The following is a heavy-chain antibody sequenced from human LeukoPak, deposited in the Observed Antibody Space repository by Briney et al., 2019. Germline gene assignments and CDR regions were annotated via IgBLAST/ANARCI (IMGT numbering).Heavy chain of an antibody. CDR2: INPNSGGT. CDR3: ARSLGKRAFDY. Sequence: ASVKVFCKASGYTFTGYYMHWVRRAPGQGLEWMGWINPNSGGTNYAQKFQGRVTMTRDTSISTAYMELSRLRSDDTAVYYCARSLGKRAFDYWGQGTLVTVSS. CDR1: GYTFTGYY. D-gene: IGHD1-14*01. V-gene: IGHV1-2*02. J-gene: IGHJ4*02.